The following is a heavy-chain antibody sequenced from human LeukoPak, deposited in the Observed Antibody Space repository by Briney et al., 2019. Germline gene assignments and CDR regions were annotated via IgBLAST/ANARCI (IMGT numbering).Heavy chain of an antibody. Sequence: ETLTLTCAVSGGSISNYYRSWIRQPPGKGLEWIGYIHYRGSTNYNPSLKSRATISVDMSKNEFSLKLSSVTTADTAIYYCARINGHIFDYWGQGTLVTVSS. CDR3: ARINGHIFDY. V-gene: IGHV4-59*01. D-gene: IGHD5-24*01. J-gene: IGHJ4*02. CDR2: IHYRGST. CDR1: GGSISNYY.